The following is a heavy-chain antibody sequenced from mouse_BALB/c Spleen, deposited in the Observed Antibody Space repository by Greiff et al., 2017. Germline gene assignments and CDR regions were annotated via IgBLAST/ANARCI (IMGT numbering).Heavy chain of an antibody. Sequence: EVQLVESGPGLVKPSQSLSLTCTVTGYSITSDYAWYWIRQFPGNKLEWMGYISYSGSTSYNPSLKSRIFITRDTSKNQFFLQLNSVTTEDTATYYCARSGSSFAYWGQGTLVTVSA. CDR3: ARSGSSFAY. D-gene: IGHD1-1*01. CDR1: GYSITSDYA. CDR2: ISYSGST. V-gene: IGHV3-2*02. J-gene: IGHJ3*01.